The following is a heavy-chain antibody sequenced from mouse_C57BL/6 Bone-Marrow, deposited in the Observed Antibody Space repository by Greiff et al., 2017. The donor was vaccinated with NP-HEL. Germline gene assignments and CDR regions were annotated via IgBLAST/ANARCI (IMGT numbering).Heavy chain of an antibody. V-gene: IGHV5-4*01. J-gene: IGHJ4*01. Sequence: EVKLVESGGGLVKPGGSLKLSCAASGFTFSSYAMSWVRQTPEKRLEWVATISDGGSYTYYPDNVKGRFTISRDNAKNNLYLQMSHLKSEDTAMYYCAREDGSYDYYAMDYWGQGTSVTVSS. CDR3: AREDGSYDYYAMDY. D-gene: IGHD1-1*02. CDR1: GFTFSSYA. CDR2: ISDGGSYT.